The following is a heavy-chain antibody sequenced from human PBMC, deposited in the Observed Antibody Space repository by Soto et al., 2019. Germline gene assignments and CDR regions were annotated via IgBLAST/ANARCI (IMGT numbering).Heavy chain of an antibody. Sequence: PGGSLRLSCAASGFTFSSYWMYWVRQAPGKGLVWVSRINPDGSATNYADSVKGRFTISRDNAKNTLYLQMNSLRAEDTAVFYCGRGGSDSPMAPGYWGQGTLVTVSS. CDR1: GFTFSSYW. CDR3: GRGGSDSPMAPGY. V-gene: IGHV3-74*01. CDR2: INPDGSAT. J-gene: IGHJ4*02. D-gene: IGHD5-18*01.